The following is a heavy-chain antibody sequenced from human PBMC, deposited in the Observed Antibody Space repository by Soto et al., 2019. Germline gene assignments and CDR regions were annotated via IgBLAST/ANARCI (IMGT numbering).Heavy chain of an antibody. CDR1: GYTFTSYG. D-gene: IGHD3-3*01. V-gene: IGHV1-18*01. CDR2: ISAYNGNT. CDR3: AREEAYYDFWSGYYDGLDY. J-gene: IGHJ4*02. Sequence: QVQLVQSGAEVKKPGASVKVSCKASGYTFTSYGISWVRQAPGKGLEWMGWISAYNGNTNYAQKLQGRVTVTTETSTSTAYMALRSLRSDDTAVYYCAREEAYYDFWSGYYDGLDYWCQGTLVAVSS.